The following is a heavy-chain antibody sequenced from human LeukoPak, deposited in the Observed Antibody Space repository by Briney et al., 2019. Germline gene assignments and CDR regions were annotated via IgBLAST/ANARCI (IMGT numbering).Heavy chain of an antibody. CDR2: INPSGGST. Sequence: ASVKVSCKASGYTFTSYYMHWVRQAPGQGLEWMGIINPSGGSTNYAQKFQGRVTMTRDTYTSTVYMELSSLRSEDTATYYCARLRDYGDYRDAFDIWSQGTMVTVSS. CDR1: GYTFTSYY. CDR3: ARLRDYGDYRDAFDI. D-gene: IGHD4-17*01. V-gene: IGHV1-46*01. J-gene: IGHJ3*02.